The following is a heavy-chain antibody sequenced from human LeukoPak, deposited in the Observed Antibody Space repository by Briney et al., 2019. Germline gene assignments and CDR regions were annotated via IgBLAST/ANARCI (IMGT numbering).Heavy chain of an antibody. D-gene: IGHD2-2*01. CDR2: LYHPDST. J-gene: IGHJ6*03. CDR3: ARQYDSYSYYYLDL. Sequence: PSETLSLTCGVSGYPINNAYYWVWIRRPPGEGLEWIGSLYHPDSTYYNPSLKSRVTMSVDTSRNQFSLRLSFVTAADTAVYYCARQYDSYSYYYLDLRGTGTTVTVSS. V-gene: IGHV4-38-2*01. CDR1: GYPINNAYY.